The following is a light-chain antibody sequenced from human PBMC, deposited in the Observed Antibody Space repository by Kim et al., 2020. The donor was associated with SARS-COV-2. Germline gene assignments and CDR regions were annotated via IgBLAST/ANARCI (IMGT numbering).Light chain of an antibody. CDR3: QQYDDWPPWT. V-gene: IGKV3-15*01. CDR2: DAS. Sequence: SPGETATLSCRASQSVSSKVAWYQQKPGQAPRLLIYDASTRATGIPARFSGSGSRTDFTLTISSLQSEDLAVYHCQQYDDWPPWTFGQGTKVDIK. CDR1: QSVSSK. J-gene: IGKJ1*01.